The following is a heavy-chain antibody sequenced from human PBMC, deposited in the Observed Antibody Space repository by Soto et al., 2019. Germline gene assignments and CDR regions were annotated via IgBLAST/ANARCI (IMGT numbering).Heavy chain of an antibody. J-gene: IGHJ1*01. D-gene: IGHD5-18*01. CDR2: IIPIFGTA. CDR1: GGTFSSYA. CDR3: ARDDGYSYGYAYFQH. Sequence: QVQLVQSGAEVKKPGSSVKVSCKASGGTFSSYAISWVRQAPGQGLEWMGGIIPIFGTANYAQKFKGRVTITADESKSTAYMELSSLRSEDTAVYYCARDDGYSYGYAYFQHWGQGTLVTVSS. V-gene: IGHV1-69*01.